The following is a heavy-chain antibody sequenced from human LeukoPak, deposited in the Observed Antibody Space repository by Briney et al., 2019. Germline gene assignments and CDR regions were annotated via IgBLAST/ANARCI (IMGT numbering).Heavy chain of an antibody. Sequence: SETLSLTCTVSGGSVSNHYWTWIRQPAGKGLEWIGSIYYSGSSYYTPSLKSRLTISVDTSKDQFSLKLTSVTAADTAVYYCAASGYSTRWYYYDFWGQGTLVTVSS. CDR3: AASGYSTRWYYYDF. CDR2: IYYSGSS. V-gene: IGHV4-59*05. J-gene: IGHJ4*02. CDR1: GGSVSNHY. D-gene: IGHD2-8*01.